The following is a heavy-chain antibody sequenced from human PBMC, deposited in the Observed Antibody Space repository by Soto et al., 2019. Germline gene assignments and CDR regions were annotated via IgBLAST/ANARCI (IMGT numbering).Heavy chain of an antibody. J-gene: IGHJ4*02. CDR2: INSYNGDT. CDR1: GYTFTDYG. V-gene: IGHV1-18*01. CDR3: ARDRYHRGSFDY. Sequence: QVQLVQSGAEVKKPGASVKVSCKASGYTFTDYGITWVRQAPGQGLQWMGWINSYNGDTNNAHSFQGRVSMTTDTSTSTAYLELSSLRSEDAAVYYCARDRYHRGSFDYWGQGSLVTVSS. D-gene: IGHD2-2*01.